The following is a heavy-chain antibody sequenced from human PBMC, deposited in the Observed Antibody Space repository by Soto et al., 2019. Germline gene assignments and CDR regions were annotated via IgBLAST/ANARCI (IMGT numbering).Heavy chain of an antibody. V-gene: IGHV1-3*01. J-gene: IGHJ4*02. CDR2: INAGNGNT. CDR1: GYNFTSYA. D-gene: IGHD5-18*01. CDR3: ARDPGYSDGYN. Sequence: QVQLVQSGAEVKKPGASVEVSCKASGYNFTSYAMQWVRQAPGQRLEWMGWINAGNGNTKYSQKFQGRVTITRDTSASTAYMELSSLRSEDTAVYYCARDPGYSDGYNWGQGTLVTVSS.